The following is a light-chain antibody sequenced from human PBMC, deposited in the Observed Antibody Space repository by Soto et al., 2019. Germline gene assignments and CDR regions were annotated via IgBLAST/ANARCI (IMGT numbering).Light chain of an antibody. V-gene: IGKV3-20*01. CDR3: QQYGSSPVA. CDR1: QSVSSSY. J-gene: IGKJ1*01. Sequence: EIVLTQSPGTLSLSPGERATLSCRASQSVSSSYLAWYQQKPGQAPRLLIYGASSRAPGIPDRFSGSGSGTDFTLTISRLEPEDFAEYYCQQYGSSPVAFGQGTKVEIK. CDR2: GAS.